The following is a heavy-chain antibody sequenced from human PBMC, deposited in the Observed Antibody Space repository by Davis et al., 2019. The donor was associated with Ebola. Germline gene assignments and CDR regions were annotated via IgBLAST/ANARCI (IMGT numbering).Heavy chain of an antibody. V-gene: IGHV3-49*03. CDR3: TRDEWPIRGHGFVDIGYYFDY. J-gene: IGHJ4*02. CDR2: IRSKAYGGTT. D-gene: IGHD5-12*01. CDR1: GFTFGDYA. Sequence: PGGSLRLSCTASGFTFGDYAMSWFRQAPGKGLEWVGFIRSKAYGGTTEYAASVKGRFTISRDDSKSIAYLQMNSLKTEDTAVYYCTRDEWPIRGHGFVDIGYYFDYWGQGTLVTVSS.